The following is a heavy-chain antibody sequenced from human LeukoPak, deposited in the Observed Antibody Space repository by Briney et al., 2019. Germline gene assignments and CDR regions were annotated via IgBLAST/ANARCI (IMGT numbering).Heavy chain of an antibody. CDR3: ASSGVLAYFDY. D-gene: IGHD2-8*02. CDR1: GYSISSGYY. Sequence: SETLSLTCTVSGYSISSGYYWGWIRQPPGKGLEWIGSIYHSGSTYYNPSPKSRVTISVDTSKNQFSLKLSSVTAADTAVYYCASSGVLAYFDYWGQGTLVTVSS. CDR2: IYHSGST. J-gene: IGHJ4*02. V-gene: IGHV4-38-2*02.